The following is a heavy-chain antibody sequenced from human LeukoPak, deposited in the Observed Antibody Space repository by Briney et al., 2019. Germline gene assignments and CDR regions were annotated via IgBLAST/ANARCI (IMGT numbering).Heavy chain of an antibody. D-gene: IGHD1-1*01. CDR2: ICYSVTT. Sequence: SETLSLTCIVSGASISSYCWSWIRQAPGKGLEWIVYICYSVTTNYNPSLKSRVTISMDTSKHQFSLRLASVTAADTAVYYCARWNEGLDYWGQGILVTVSS. CDR1: GASISSYC. V-gene: IGHV4-59*01. CDR3: ARWNEGLDY. J-gene: IGHJ4*02.